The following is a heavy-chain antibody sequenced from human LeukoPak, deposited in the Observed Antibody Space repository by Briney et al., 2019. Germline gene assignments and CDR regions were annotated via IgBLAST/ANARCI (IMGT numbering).Heavy chain of an antibody. V-gene: IGHV3-74*01. Sequence: GGSLRLSCAASGFTFTTYWMHWVRHAPGKGLVWVSRINGDGRSSNYADFVKGRFTISRDNARNTLYLQMNSLRAEDTALYYCARTSPTSHFDFWGQGTLVTVSS. CDR3: ARTSPTSHFDF. D-gene: IGHD3-16*01. CDR1: GFTFTTYW. J-gene: IGHJ4*02. CDR2: INGDGRSS.